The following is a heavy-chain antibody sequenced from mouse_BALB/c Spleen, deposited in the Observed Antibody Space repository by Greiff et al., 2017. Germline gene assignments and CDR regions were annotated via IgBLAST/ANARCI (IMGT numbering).Heavy chain of an antibody. Sequence: EVKVVESGGGLVQPGGSRKLSCAASGFTFSSFGLYWVRQALEKGLEWVAYISSGSITIYYADTVKGRFSISRDNPKNTLFLQITSLRSEDTAMYYCARARATARATGNYFDYWGQGTTLTGSS. D-gene: IGHD3-2*01. CDR3: ARARATARATGNYFDY. CDR2: ISSGSITI. V-gene: IGHV5-17*02. CDR1: GFTFSSFG. J-gene: IGHJ2*01.